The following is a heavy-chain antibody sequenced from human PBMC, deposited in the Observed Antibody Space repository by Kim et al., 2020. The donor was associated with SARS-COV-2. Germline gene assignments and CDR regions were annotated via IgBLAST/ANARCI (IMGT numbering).Heavy chain of an antibody. D-gene: IGHD3-10*01. J-gene: IGHJ4*02. CDR1: GFTFSTYW. CDR2: IKQDGSDR. Sequence: GGSLRLSCGASGFTFSTYWMTWIRQAPGKGLEWVANIKQDGSDRYYVDSMKGRFTISRDNAKTSLYLQMNSLRVEDTAVYYCARCGGPGDHWGQGTLVTV. CDR3: ARCGGPGDH. V-gene: IGHV3-7*01.